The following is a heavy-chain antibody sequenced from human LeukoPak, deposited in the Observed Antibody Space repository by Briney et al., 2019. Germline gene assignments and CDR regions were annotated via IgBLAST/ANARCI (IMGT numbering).Heavy chain of an antibody. J-gene: IGHJ6*03. CDR1: GYTFTSYD. CDR2: MNPNSGNT. CDR3: ARGNYGSGSYYFYMDV. V-gene: IGHV1-8*01. D-gene: IGHD3-10*01. Sequence: ASVKVSCKASGYTFTSYDINWVRQATGQGLEWMGWMNPNSGNTGYAQKFQGRVTMTRNTSISIAYMELSSLRSEDTAVYYCARGNYGSGSYYFYMDVWGKGTTVTVSS.